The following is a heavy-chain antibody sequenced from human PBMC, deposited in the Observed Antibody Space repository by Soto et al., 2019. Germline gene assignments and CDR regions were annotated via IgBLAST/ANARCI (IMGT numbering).Heavy chain of an antibody. Sequence: QLQLRESGSGLVKPSQTLSLTCAVSGGSISSGGYSWSWIRQPPGKGLEWMGYIYPSGRTYYNPSVESRVRISIDTSKNQISLDLSSVTAADTAVYYCARGENWYDNSARGCYFDSWGQGTLVTVSS. CDR3: ARGENWYDNSARGCYFDS. J-gene: IGHJ4*02. CDR2: IYPSGRT. D-gene: IGHD3-22*01. CDR1: GGSISSGGYS. V-gene: IGHV4-30-2*01.